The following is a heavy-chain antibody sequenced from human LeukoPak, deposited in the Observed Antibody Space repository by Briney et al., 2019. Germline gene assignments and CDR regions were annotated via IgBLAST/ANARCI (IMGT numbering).Heavy chain of an antibody. J-gene: IGHJ4*02. D-gene: IGHD3-3*01. CDR2: IYHSGST. CDR1: GYSISSGYY. CDR3: ARDITSGIFGVVITNAFDY. Sequence: SETLSLTCTVSGYSISSGYYWGWIRQPPGKGLEWIGSIYHSGSTYYNPSLKSRVTISVDTSKNQFSLKLSSVTAADTAVYYCARDITSGIFGVVITNAFDYWGQGTLVTVSS. V-gene: IGHV4-38-2*02.